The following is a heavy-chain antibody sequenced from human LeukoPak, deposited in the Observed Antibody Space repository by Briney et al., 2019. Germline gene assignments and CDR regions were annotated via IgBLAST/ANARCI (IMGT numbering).Heavy chain of an antibody. CDR2: INPNSGGT. CDR3: ARGRRRINYYYYYMDV. CDR1: GYTFTGYY. D-gene: IGHD3-10*01. J-gene: IGHJ6*03. V-gene: IGHV1-2*02. Sequence: ASVKVSCKASGYTFTGYYMHWVRQAPGQGLEWMGWINPNSGGTNYAQKFQGRVTMTRDTSISTACMELSSLRSEDKAVYYCARGRRRINYYYYYMDVWGKGTTVTVSS.